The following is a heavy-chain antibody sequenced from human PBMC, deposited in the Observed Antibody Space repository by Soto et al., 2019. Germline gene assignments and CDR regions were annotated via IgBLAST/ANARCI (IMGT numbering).Heavy chain of an antibody. CDR1: GFTFSSYA. D-gene: IGHD4-17*01. CDR3: AKRPGYGGRGGSAWFDY. J-gene: IGHJ4*02. CDR2: ISGSGGST. V-gene: IGHV3-23*01. Sequence: EVQLLESGGGLVQPGGSLRLSCAASGFTFSSYAMSWVRQAPGKGLEWVSAISGSGGSTYYADSVKGRFTISRDNSKNTLYLQMNSLRAEDTAVYYCAKRPGYGGRGGSAWFDYWGQGTLVTVSS.